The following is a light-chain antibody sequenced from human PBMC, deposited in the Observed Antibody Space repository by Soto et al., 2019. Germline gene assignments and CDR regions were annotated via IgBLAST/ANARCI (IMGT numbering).Light chain of an antibody. CDR2: GAS. CDR1: QSISSSY. Sequence: EIVLTQSPGTLSLSAGERATLSCRASQSISSSYLGWYQQKPGQAPRLLIYGASSRATGIPDRFSGSGSGTDFTLTISRLEPEDFAVYYCQQYGSSPRTFGQGTKV. CDR3: QQYGSSPRT. J-gene: IGKJ1*01. V-gene: IGKV3-20*01.